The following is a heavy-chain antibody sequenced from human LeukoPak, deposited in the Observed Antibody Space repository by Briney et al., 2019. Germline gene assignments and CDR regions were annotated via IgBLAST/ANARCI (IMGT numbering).Heavy chain of an antibody. Sequence: ASVKVSCKASGYTFTSYYMHWVRQAPGQGLEWMGIINPSGGSTSYAQKFQGRVTMTRDTSTSTVYMELSSLRSEDTVVYYCASSSGGFHPFTHWGQGTLVTVSS. CDR2: INPSGGST. D-gene: IGHD3-10*01. V-gene: IGHV1-46*01. CDR1: GYTFTSYY. CDR3: ASSSGGFHPFTH. J-gene: IGHJ4*02.